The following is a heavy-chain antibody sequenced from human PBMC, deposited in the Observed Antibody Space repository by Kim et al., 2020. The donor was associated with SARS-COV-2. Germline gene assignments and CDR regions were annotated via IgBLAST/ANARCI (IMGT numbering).Heavy chain of an antibody. J-gene: IGHJ5*02. Sequence: SETLSLTCAVYGGSFSGYYWSWIRQPPGKGLEWIGEINHSGSTNYNPSLKSRVTISVDTSKNQFSLKLSSVTAADTAVYYCARGRLGVTRNWFDPWGQGTRVTVSS. CDR1: GGSFSGYY. CDR3: ARGRLGVTRNWFDP. V-gene: IGHV4-34*01. CDR2: INHSGST. D-gene: IGHD2-21*02.